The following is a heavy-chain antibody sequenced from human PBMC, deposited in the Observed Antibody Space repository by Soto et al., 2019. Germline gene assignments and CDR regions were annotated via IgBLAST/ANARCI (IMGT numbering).Heavy chain of an antibody. CDR2: IYPGDSDT. CDR3: ASSIAVAGRGYYYYGMDV. V-gene: IGHV5-51*01. Sequence: GESLNISCKGSGYSFTSYWIGWVRQMPGKGLEWIGIIYPGDSDTRYSPSFQGQVTISADKSISTAYLQWSSLKASDTAMYYCASSIAVAGRGYYYYGMDVWGQGTTVTVSS. CDR1: GYSFTSYW. D-gene: IGHD6-19*01. J-gene: IGHJ6*02.